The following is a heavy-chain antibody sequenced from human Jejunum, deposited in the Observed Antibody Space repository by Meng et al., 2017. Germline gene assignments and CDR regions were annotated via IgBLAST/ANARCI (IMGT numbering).Heavy chain of an antibody. D-gene: IGHD2/OR15-2a*01. Sequence: GGSLRLSCVASGFTFSSFALTWVRQAPGRGLEWISYISGSGSDTSYADSAKGRFTISRDNSNNTLYLQMNSLRVEDTAVYYCAKAPDFVDIDYWGQGTLVTVSS. J-gene: IGHJ4*02. CDR1: GFTFSSFA. CDR3: AKAPDFVDIDY. CDR2: ISGSGSDT. V-gene: IGHV3-23*01.